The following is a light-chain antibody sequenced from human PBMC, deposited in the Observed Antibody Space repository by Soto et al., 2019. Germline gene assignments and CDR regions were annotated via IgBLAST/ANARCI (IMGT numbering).Light chain of an antibody. V-gene: IGLV1-40*01. CDR2: ANI. CDR1: SSNIGAGYD. CDR3: QSYDSSLSGSV. J-gene: IGLJ2*01. Sequence: QPVLTQPPSVSGAPGQRVTISCTGRSSNIGAGYDVHWYQQLPGTAPKLLIYANINRPSGVPDRFSGSKSGTSASLAITGLQAEDEADYYCQSYDSSLSGSVFGGGTKLTVL.